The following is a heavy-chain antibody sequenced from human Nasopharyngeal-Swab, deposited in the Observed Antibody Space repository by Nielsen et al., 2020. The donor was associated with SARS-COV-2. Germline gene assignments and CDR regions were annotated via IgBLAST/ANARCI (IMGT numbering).Heavy chain of an antibody. Sequence: SETLSLTCTVSGGSSSGGGYYWSWIRQHPGKGLEWIGYIYYSGITYYNPSLKSRLIISIDTSKNQFSLNLTSVTPADTAVYYCARDKVASSGTLHWFDSWGQGTRVTVSS. CDR2: IYYSGIT. CDR3: ARDKVASSGTLHWFDS. V-gene: IGHV4-31*03. CDR1: GGSSSGGGYY. J-gene: IGHJ5*01. D-gene: IGHD6-13*01.